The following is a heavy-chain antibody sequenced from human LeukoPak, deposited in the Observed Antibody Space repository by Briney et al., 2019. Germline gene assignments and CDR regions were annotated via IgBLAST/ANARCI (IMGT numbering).Heavy chain of an antibody. CDR2: INPNSGGT. CDR1: GYTFTGYH. D-gene: IGHD6-6*01. J-gene: IGHJ4*02. V-gene: IGHV1-2*06. Sequence: ASVKVSCKASGYTFTGYHMHWVRQAPGQGLEWMGRINPNSGGTNYAQKFQGRVTMTRDTSISTAYMELSRLRSDDTAAYYCARWSYGYSSSSSPLLDYWGQGTLVTVSS. CDR3: ARWSYGYSSSSSPLLDY.